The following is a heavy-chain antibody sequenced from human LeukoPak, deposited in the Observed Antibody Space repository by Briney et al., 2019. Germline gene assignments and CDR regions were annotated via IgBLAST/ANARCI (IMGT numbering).Heavy chain of an antibody. CDR3: ARDPGYSGWRIFDY. D-gene: IGHD6-19*01. Sequence: GGSLRLSCAASGFTMSSNAMSWVRQAPGKGLEWVSAINGGNSDTNYAESVKGRFTISRDNSKNTLYLQMNSLRAEDTAVYYCARDPGYSGWRIFDYWGQGTLVTVSS. J-gene: IGHJ4*02. CDR1: GFTMSSNA. CDR2: INGGNSDT. V-gene: IGHV3-23*01.